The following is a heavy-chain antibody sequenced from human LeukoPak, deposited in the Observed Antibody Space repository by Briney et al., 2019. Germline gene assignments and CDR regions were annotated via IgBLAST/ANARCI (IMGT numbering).Heavy chain of an antibody. J-gene: IGHJ4*02. Sequence: ASVKVSCKASGYTFTSYYMHWVRQAPGQGLERMGIINPSGGSTSYAQKFQGRVTMTRDMSTSTVYMELSSLRSEDTAVYYCARATAGSLAAAAGTYYDYWGQGTLVTVSS. D-gene: IGHD6-13*01. V-gene: IGHV1-46*01. CDR1: GYTFTSYY. CDR3: ARATAGSLAAAAGTYYDY. CDR2: INPSGGST.